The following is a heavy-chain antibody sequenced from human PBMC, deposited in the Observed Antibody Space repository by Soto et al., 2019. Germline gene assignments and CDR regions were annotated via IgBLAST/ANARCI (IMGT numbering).Heavy chain of an antibody. CDR1: GFTFSSCS. CDR3: ERVKVVNATDF. CDR2: ISSSSSTI. V-gene: IGHV3-48*02. Sequence: PGGSLRLSCAASGFTFSSCSMNWVRQAPGKGLEWVSYISSSSSTIYYADSVKGRFTISRDNAKNSLYLQMHSLRDGDTAVYYCERVKVVNATDFWSQGTLVTVSS. D-gene: IGHD2-21*01. J-gene: IGHJ4*02.